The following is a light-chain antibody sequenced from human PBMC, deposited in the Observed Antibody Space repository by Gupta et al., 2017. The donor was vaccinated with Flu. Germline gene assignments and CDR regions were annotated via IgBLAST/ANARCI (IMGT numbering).Light chain of an antibody. CDR2: DVT. V-gene: IGLV2-14*01. Sequence: SITISCTGTSSDIGYYKYVSWYQQHPGKAPQLLIYDVTKRPSGVSTRFSGSKSGDTASLTISGLQAEDEADYYCSSYTSSTTLVFGGGTRLTVL. CDR3: SSYTSSTTLV. CDR1: SSDIGYYKY. J-gene: IGLJ2*01.